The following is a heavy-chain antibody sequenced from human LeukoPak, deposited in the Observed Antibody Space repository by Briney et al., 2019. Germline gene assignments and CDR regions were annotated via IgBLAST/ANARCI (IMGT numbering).Heavy chain of an antibody. CDR2: IYYSGST. Sequence: PSETLSLTCTVSGGSISSSSYYWVWIRQPPGKGREWIGSIYYSGSTYYNPSLKSRVTISVDTSKNQFSLNLSSVTAADTAVYYCARVVGWGSSIPASDYWGQGTLVTVSS. CDR3: ARVVGWGSSIPASDY. CDR1: GGSISSSSYY. D-gene: IGHD3-16*01. V-gene: IGHV4-39*07. J-gene: IGHJ4*02.